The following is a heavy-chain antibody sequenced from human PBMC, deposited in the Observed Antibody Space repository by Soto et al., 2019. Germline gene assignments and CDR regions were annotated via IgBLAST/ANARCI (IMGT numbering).Heavy chain of an antibody. CDR2: IIPIFGTP. V-gene: IGHV1-69*01. D-gene: IGHD2-21*02. J-gene: IGHJ4*02. Sequence: QVQLVQSGAEVKKSGSSVKVSCKASGGTFSTYTFSWVRQAPGQGLEWMGRIIPIFGTPYYAQKFQGRVTITADESTGTAYMDLRSLRSDDTAVYYCAREVVTETTLGYFDFWGQGTLVTVSS. CDR3: AREVVTETTLGYFDF. CDR1: GGTFSTYT.